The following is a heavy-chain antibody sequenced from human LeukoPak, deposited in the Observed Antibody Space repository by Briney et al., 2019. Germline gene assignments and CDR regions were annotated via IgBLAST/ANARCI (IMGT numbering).Heavy chain of an antibody. J-gene: IGHJ4*02. CDR1: GFTFNTYA. Sequence: GRSLRLSCAGSGFTFNTYAMHWVRQAPGKGLEWVAVMTYDGSDIYYADSVKGRFAISRDNSKNTLYLQMNSLRVEDTAVYYCARDQSPKWGSGERYFDYWGQGTLVTVSS. V-gene: IGHV3-33*01. D-gene: IGHD7-27*01. CDR2: MTYDGSDI. CDR3: ARDQSPKWGSGERYFDY.